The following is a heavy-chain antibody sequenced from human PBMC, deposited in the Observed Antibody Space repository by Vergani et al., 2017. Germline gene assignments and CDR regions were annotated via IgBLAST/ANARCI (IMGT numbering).Heavy chain of an antibody. CDR1: GYSFTSYW. J-gene: IGHJ4*02. CDR2: IYPGDSDT. CDR3: ARHVAIEIGDHYFDY. V-gene: IGHV5-51*01. D-gene: IGHD4-17*01. Sequence: EVQLVQSGAEVKKPGESLKISCKGSGYSFTSYWIGWVRQMPGKGLEWMGIIYPGDSDTRYSPSLQGQVTISADKSISTAYLQWSSLKASDTAMYYCARHVAIEIGDHYFDYWGQGTLVTVSS.